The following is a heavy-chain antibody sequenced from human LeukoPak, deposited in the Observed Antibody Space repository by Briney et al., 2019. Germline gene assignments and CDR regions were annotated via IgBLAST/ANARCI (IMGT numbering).Heavy chain of an antibody. V-gene: IGHV3-23*01. D-gene: IGHD3-22*01. J-gene: IGHJ4*02. CDR3: ARDFHDSSGYYFDY. Sequence: GGSLRLSCAASGFTFSGYTMSWVRQAPGKGLEWVSAVSGIGDKTFYADFVKGRFTISRDNSKGTLYLQMNSLRAEDTALYYCARDFHDSSGYYFDYWGQGTLVTVSS. CDR1: GFTFSGYT. CDR2: VSGIGDKT.